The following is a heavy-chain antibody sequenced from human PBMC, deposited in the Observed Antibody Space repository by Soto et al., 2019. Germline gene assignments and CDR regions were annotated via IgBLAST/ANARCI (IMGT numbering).Heavy chain of an antibody. Sequence: SETLSLTCTLSGVSTIDTNKYYWGWVRQPPGKGLEWIGSIYYGGDTYYNPSLKSRVTISEDRSKNQFSLKLSSVTAADTAVYYCARSVVAAYNWFDPWGQGTLVTVSS. V-gene: IGHV4-39*07. CDR1: GVSTIDTNKYY. CDR2: IYYGGDT. CDR3: ARSVVAAYNWFDP. J-gene: IGHJ5*02. D-gene: IGHD1-26*01.